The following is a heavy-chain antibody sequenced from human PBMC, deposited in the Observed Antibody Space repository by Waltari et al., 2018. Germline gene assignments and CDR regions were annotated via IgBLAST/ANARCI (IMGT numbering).Heavy chain of an antibody. J-gene: IGHJ4*02. D-gene: IGHD1-1*01. CDR2: IHYTGST. Sequence: QLQLQESGPGLVKPSETLSLTCTVSGGPISPVDSHWGWVRQPPGKGLEWISTIHYTGSTYYNPSLKSRLTISVDTSKNQFSLKLSSVTAADTAVYHCMRDQRSTVLDWGQGTLVTVSS. CDR3: MRDQRSTVLD. CDR1: GGPISPVDSH. V-gene: IGHV4-39*07.